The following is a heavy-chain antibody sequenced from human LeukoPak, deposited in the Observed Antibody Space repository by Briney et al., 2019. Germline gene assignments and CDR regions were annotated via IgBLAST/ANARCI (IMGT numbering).Heavy chain of an antibody. CDR2: IYYSGST. CDR1: GGSISSYY. Sequence: PSETLSLTCTASGGSISSYYWSWIRQPPGKGLEWIGYIYYSGSTNYNPSLKSRVTTSVDTSKNQFSLKLSSVAAADTAVYYCARVGNILTGLGWFDPWGQGTLVTVSS. D-gene: IGHD3-9*01. J-gene: IGHJ5*02. CDR3: ARVGNILTGLGWFDP. V-gene: IGHV4-59*01.